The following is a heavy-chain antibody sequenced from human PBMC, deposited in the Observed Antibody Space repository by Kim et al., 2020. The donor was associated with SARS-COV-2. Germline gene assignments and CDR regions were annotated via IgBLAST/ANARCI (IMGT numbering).Heavy chain of an antibody. J-gene: IGHJ6*02. D-gene: IGHD3-10*01. Sequence: KSRITLSVDTSKNQFSLKRSSVTAADTAVYYCARDRGRRREYYYYYGMDVWGQGTTVTVSS. CDR3: ARDRGRRREYYYYYGMDV. V-gene: IGHV4-31*02.